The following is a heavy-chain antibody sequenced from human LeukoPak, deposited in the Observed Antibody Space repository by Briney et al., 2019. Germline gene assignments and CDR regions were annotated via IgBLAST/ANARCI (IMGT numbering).Heavy chain of an antibody. CDR2: INWNGGSR. CDR3: ARDRDTAMALFDY. V-gene: IGHV3-20*04. J-gene: IGHJ4*02. D-gene: IGHD5-18*01. Sequence: PGGSLRLSCATSGFTFDDYGMSWVRQAPGKGLEWVSGINWNGGSRGYADSVKGRFTISRDNAKNSLYLQMNSLRAVDTALYYCARDRDTAMALFDYWGQGTLVTVSS. CDR1: GFTFDDYG.